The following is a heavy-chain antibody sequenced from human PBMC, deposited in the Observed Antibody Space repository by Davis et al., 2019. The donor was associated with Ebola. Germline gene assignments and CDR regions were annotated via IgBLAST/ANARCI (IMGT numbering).Heavy chain of an antibody. V-gene: IGHV6-1*01. CDR3: VRGWGRSGLDV. J-gene: IGHJ6*02. CDR2: TYYNSKWYN. CDR1: GDSVSISSGG. Sequence: LRLSCAVSGDSVSISSGGYNWIRQSPSRGLEWLGRTYYNSKWYNDYGESVKGRISINPATSKNQLSLQLNSVTPEDAAVYYCVRGWGRSGLDVWGQGTTVTVSS. D-gene: IGHD3-16*01.